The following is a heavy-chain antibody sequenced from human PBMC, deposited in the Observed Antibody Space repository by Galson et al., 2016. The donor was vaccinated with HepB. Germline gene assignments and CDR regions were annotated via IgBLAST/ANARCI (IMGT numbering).Heavy chain of an antibody. D-gene: IGHD4-11*01. CDR2: ISGSGGST. CDR1: GFNFSRYP. V-gene: IGHV3-23*01. CDR3: AQDASYSSTFAH. J-gene: IGHJ4*02. Sequence: SLRLSCAASGFNFSRYPMSWVRQAPGKGLEWVSAISGSGGSTYYADSVKGRFTISRDNSKNTLYLQMNSLRADDTAMYYCAQDASYSSTFAHWGQGTPVTVSS.